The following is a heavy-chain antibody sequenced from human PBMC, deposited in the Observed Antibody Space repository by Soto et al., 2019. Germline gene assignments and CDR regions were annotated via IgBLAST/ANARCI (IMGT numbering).Heavy chain of an antibody. CDR3: ARDSKWLIINGNWFDS. Sequence: ASVKVSCKFSGYNFINYGMTWVRQAPGQGLEWMGWISGSNGATKYAQRFQARVTLTTDTSTNTAYMELRSLRLDDPAVYYCARDSKWLIINGNWFDSWGQGTLVTVSS. D-gene: IGHD5-12*01. CDR2: ISGSNGAT. V-gene: IGHV1-18*04. J-gene: IGHJ5*01. CDR1: GYNFINYG.